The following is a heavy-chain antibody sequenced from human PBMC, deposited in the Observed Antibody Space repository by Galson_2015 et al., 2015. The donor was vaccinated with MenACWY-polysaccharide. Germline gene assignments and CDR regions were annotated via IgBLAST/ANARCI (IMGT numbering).Heavy chain of an antibody. CDR3: ARSGTSTSWLYYYYGMDV. J-gene: IGHJ6*02. V-gene: IGHV4-59*10. D-gene: IGHD2-2*01. Sequence: KSRVTMSLDISKNQFSLKLSSVTAADTAVYYCARSGTSTSWLYYYYGMDVWGQGTTVTVSS.